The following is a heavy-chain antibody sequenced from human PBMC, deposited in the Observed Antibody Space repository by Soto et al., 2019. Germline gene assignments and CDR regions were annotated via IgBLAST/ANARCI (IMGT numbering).Heavy chain of an antibody. D-gene: IGHD2-8*01. V-gene: IGHV3-23*01. CDR3: ADLSRYCTSSNSD. CDR2: MGTSAST. CDR1: GFTFSSYS. Sequence: DVRLLESGGGLVQPGGSLRLSCAASGFTFSSYSMSWVRQAPGKGLEWVSTMGTSASTYYGDSVRGRFTISRDNSRNTLYLQMNSLRAEDTAVYYCADLSRYCTSSNSDWGQGTLVTVSS. J-gene: IGHJ4*02.